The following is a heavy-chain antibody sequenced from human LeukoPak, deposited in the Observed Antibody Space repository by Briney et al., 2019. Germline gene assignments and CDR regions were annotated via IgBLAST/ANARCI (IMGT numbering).Heavy chain of an antibody. D-gene: IGHD3-16*02. CDR2: IYTSGST. Sequence: PSETLSLTCTVSGGSINSGSYYWSWIRQPAGKGLEWIGRIYTSGSTNYNPSLKSRVTISVDTSKNQFSLKLSSVTAADTAVYYCARLVSDYVWGSYRLKYRYYFDYWGQGTLVTVSS. V-gene: IGHV4-61*02. CDR3: ARLVSDYVWGSYRLKYRYYFDY. CDR1: GGSINSGSYY. J-gene: IGHJ4*02.